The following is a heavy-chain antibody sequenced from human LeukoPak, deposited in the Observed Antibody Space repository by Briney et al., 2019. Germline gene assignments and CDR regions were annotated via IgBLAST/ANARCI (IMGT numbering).Heavy chain of an antibody. J-gene: IGHJ6*03. CDR1: GGSISSSSYY. Sequence: PSETLSLTRTVSGGSISSSSYYWGWLRQPPGKGLEWIGSIYYSGSTYYNPSLKSRVTISVDTSKNQFSLKLSSVTAADTAVYYCATQDTGMINAYYMDVWGKGTTVTVSS. CDR2: IYYSGST. D-gene: IGHD5-18*01. CDR3: ATQDTGMINAYYMDV. V-gene: IGHV4-39*01.